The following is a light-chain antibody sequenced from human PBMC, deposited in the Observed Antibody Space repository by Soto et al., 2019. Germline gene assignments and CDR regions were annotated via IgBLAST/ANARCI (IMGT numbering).Light chain of an antibody. V-gene: IGKV3-20*01. CDR3: QQYDSSPLT. J-gene: IGKJ4*01. CDR1: QSVSSSY. CDR2: GAS. Sequence: EIVLTQSPGTLSLSPGERATLSCRASQSVSSSYLAWYQQKPGQAPRLLIYGASSRDTGIPDRFSGSGSGTEFTLTISRLEPEDFAEYYCQQYDSSPLTFGGGNKVEIK.